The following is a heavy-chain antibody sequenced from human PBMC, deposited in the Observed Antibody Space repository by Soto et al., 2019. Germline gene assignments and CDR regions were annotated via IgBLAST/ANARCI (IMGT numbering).Heavy chain of an antibody. Sequence: PGGSLRLSCAASGFTFSNYAVTWVRQAPVKGLEWVSTISGSGGSTYYADSVKGRFTISRDNSKNTLYLQMNSLRAEDTAVYYCAKDQGSSWYEIDYWGQGTLVTVSS. CDR1: GFTFSNYA. CDR3: AKDQGSSWYEIDY. J-gene: IGHJ4*02. V-gene: IGHV3-23*01. D-gene: IGHD6-13*01. CDR2: ISGSGGST.